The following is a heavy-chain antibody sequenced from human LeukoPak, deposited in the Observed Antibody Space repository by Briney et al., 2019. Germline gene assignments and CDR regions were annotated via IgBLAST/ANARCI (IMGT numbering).Heavy chain of an antibody. CDR3: AREGSYETYNWFDP. Sequence: SETMSLTCTLSGGSISSYYWSWIRQPPGEGLEWIGSIYYSGSNNYNPSLKTRVTISVDTSKNQFSLKLSSVAAADTDVYYCAREGSYETYNWFDPWGQGTLVTVSS. J-gene: IGHJ5*02. D-gene: IGHD5-18*01. CDR2: IYYSGSN. CDR1: GGSISSYY. V-gene: IGHV4-59*01.